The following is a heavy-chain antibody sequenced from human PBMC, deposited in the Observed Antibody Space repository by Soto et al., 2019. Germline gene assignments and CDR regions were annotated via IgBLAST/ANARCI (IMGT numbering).Heavy chain of an antibody. V-gene: IGHV1-8*01. J-gene: IGHJ6*03. Sequence: GASVKVSWKVSGYTLTELSMHWVRQATGQGLEWMGWMNPNSGNTGYAQKFQGRVTMTRNTSISTAYMELSSLRSEDTAVYYCARGYEADCSSTSCYVGVNYYYYMDVWGKGTTVTVSS. CDR3: ARGYEADCSSTSCYVGVNYYYYMDV. D-gene: IGHD2-2*01. CDR1: GYTLTELS. CDR2: MNPNSGNT.